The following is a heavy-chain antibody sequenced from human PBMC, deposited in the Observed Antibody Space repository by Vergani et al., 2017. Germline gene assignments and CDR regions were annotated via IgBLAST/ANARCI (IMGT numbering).Heavy chain of an antibody. Sequence: QVQLVQSGAEVKKPGASVKVSCKVSGYTLTELSMHWVRQAPGKGLEWMGGFDPEDGETIYAQKFQGRVTMTEDTSTDTAYMELSSLRSEDTAVYYCATLESLGINGRMSTDAFDIWGQGTMVTVSS. CDR2: FDPEDGET. V-gene: IGHV1-24*01. J-gene: IGHJ3*02. CDR1: GYTLTELS. D-gene: IGHD1-1*01. CDR3: ATLESLGINGRMSTDAFDI.